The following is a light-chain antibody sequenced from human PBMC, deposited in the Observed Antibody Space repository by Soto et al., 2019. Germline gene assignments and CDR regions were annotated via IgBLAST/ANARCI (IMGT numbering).Light chain of an antibody. Sequence: EIVLTQSPATLSLSPGERATLSCRASQSVSSYLAWYQQKPGQAPRLLIYDASNRATGIPARFSGSGSGTDFTLTISGLEPEDLAVYYCQQRSKWPPTFGQGTKVEIK. CDR3: QQRSKWPPT. CDR1: QSVSSY. V-gene: IGKV3-11*01. CDR2: DAS. J-gene: IGKJ1*01.